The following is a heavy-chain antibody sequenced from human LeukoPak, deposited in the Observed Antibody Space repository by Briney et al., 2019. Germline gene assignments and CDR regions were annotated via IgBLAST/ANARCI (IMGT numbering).Heavy chain of an antibody. CDR2: IYYSGST. CDR3: VRRGSSWDYFDS. Sequence: PSETLSLTCAVYGGSFSAYYWSWIRQTPGKELEWIGHIYYSGSTYYSPSLKSRVTISVDTSKNQFSLTLNSVTAADAAIYYCVRRGSSWDYFDSWGQGTLVTVSS. D-gene: IGHD6-13*01. V-gene: IGHV4-34*01. CDR1: GGSFSAYY. J-gene: IGHJ4*02.